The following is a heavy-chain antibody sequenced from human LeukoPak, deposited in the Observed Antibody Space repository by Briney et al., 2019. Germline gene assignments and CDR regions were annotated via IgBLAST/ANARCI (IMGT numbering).Heavy chain of an antibody. CDR1: GYSLTELS. J-gene: IGHJ3*02. CDR3: AISGNDAFDI. Sequence: ASVKVSCKVSGYSLTELSRHWVRQAPGKGVEWMGGFDPEDVETVYVQTFQGRVTISADTSTDTAYLELGSLRYAATAVSFCAISGNDAFDIWGQGTMVTVSS. CDR2: FDPEDVET. D-gene: IGHD2-15*01. V-gene: IGHV1-24*01.